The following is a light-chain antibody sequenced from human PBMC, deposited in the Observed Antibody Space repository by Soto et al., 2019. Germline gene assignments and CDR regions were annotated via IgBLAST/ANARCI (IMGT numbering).Light chain of an antibody. CDR3: QQSYTAPLT. Sequence: DIQMTQSPPSLSASVGDRVTITCRASQSISNYLNWYQQMPGKAPKVLIYAASSLQSGVPSRFSGSGSGTDITLTISSLQPEDFATNHCQQSYTAPLTIGGGTKVEIK. V-gene: IGKV1-39*01. J-gene: IGKJ4*01. CDR2: AAS. CDR1: QSISNY.